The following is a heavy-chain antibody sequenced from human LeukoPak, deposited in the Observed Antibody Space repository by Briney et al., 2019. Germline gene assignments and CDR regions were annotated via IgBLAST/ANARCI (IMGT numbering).Heavy chain of an antibody. D-gene: IGHD3-10*01. V-gene: IGHV1-18*01. CDR3: ARDGGYGSGSYYNVGVDY. CDR2: INVYNGDT. CDR1: GYTFTSYG. J-gene: IGHJ4*02. Sequence: GASVKVSCKASGYTFTSYGISWVRQAPGQGLEWMAWINVYNGDTYYAQKFQGRVTMTTDTSTSTAYMELRSPRADDTAVYYCARDGGYGSGSYYNVGVDYWGQGTLVTVSS.